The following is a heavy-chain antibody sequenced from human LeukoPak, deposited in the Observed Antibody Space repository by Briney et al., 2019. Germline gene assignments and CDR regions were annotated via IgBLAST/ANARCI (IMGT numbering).Heavy chain of an antibody. V-gene: IGHV1-69*04. CDR1: GGTFSSYA. CDR2: IIPILGIA. J-gene: IGHJ6*02. Sequence: SVKVSCKASGGTFSSYAISLVRQAPGQGLEWMGRIIPILGIANYAQKFQGRVTITADKSTSTAYMELSSLRSEDTAVYYCARDLRYAGNYYYYGMDVWGQGTTVTVSS. CDR3: ARDLRYAGNYYYYGMDV. D-gene: IGHD5-12*01.